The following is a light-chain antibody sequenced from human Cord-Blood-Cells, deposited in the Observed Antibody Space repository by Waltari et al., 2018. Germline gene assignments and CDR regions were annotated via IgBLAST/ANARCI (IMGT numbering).Light chain of an antibody. J-gene: IGKJ1*01. Sequence: EIVLTQSPGTLSLSQGERATLSCRASQSVGSSYLAWYQQKPGQAPRLLIYGASSRATGIPDRFSGSGSGTDFTLTISRLEPEDFAVYYCQQYGSSPKTFGQGTKVEIK. CDR2: GAS. V-gene: IGKV3-20*01. CDR3: QQYGSSPKT. CDR1: QSVGSSY.